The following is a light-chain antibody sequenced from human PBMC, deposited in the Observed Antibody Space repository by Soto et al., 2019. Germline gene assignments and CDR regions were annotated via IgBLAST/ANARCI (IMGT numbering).Light chain of an antibody. CDR3: QQYNKWPLT. V-gene: IGKV3-15*01. CDR2: EKS. Sequence: EIVMTQSPATLSVSPGERATLSCRASKSVRTNLACYQKKPGQAPRLLTYEKSTRATGIPDRFSGSGSGTEFTLTISSLQSEDFAVYSCQQYNKWPLTFGGGTKVEIK. J-gene: IGKJ4*01. CDR1: KSVRTN.